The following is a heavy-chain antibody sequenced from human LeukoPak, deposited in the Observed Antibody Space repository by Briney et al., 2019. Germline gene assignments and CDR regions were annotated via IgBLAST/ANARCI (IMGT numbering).Heavy chain of an antibody. J-gene: IGHJ4*02. V-gene: IGHV4-4*07. CDR3: ARESSYYDSGVYYPYFNY. Sequence: SETLSLTCSVSDGSMISYHWSWIRQPAGQGLEWIGRIHSSGSTNYNPSLRSRVTMSVDTSKNQFSLKLNSVTASDTAVYYCARESSYYDSGVYYPYFNYWGQGTLVTVSS. D-gene: IGHD3-22*01. CDR1: DGSMISYH. CDR2: IHSSGST.